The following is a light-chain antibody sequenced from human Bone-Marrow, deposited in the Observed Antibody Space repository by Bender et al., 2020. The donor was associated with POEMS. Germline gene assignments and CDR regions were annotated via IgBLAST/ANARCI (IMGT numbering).Light chain of an antibody. Sequence: QSALTQPASVSGSPGQSITISCTGTSSDVRTYNVVSWYQQHPGKVPKVIIYEGSKRPSWVSNRFSGSQSDNTATLTISGLQAEDEADYYCCSYAGGTTFVVFGGGTKLTVL. V-gene: IGLV2-23*03. CDR2: EGS. CDR3: CSYAGGTTFVV. CDR1: SSDVRTYNV. J-gene: IGLJ3*02.